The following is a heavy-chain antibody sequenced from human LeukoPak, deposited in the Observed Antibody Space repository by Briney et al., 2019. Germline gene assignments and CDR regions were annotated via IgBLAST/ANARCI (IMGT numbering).Heavy chain of an antibody. Sequence: SETLSLTCTVSGGSISSYYWSWIRQPPGKGLEWIGYIYCSGSTDYIPSLKSRVTISVDTSKNQFSLKLSSVTAADTAVYYCARVKRKYCSGGSCYSSGWYFDYWGQGTLVTVSS. J-gene: IGHJ4*02. CDR2: IYCSGST. CDR1: GGSISSYY. D-gene: IGHD2-15*01. V-gene: IGHV4-59*01. CDR3: ARVKRKYCSGGSCYSSGWYFDY.